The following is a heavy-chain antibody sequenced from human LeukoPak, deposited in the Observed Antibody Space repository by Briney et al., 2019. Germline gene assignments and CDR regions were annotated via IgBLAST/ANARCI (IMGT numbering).Heavy chain of an antibody. CDR2: ISYDGSNK. J-gene: IGHJ4*02. V-gene: IGHV3-30*18. CDR1: GFTFSSYG. CDR3: AKEGPYSSSWYYFDY. Sequence: GGSLRLSCAASGFTFSSYGMHWVHQAPGKGLEWVAVISYDGSNKYYADSVKGRFTISRDNSKNTLYLQMNSLRAEDTAVYYCAKEGPYSSSWYYFDYWGRGTLVTVSS. D-gene: IGHD6-13*01.